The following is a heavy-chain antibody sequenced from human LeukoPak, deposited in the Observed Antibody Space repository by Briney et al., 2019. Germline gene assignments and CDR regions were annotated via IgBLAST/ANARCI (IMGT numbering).Heavy chain of an antibody. CDR1: GYTFTGYY. CDR2: INPSSGGT. D-gene: IGHD6-19*01. Sequence: ASVKVSCKASGYTFTGYYMHWVRQAPGQGLEWMGWINPSSGGTNYAQKFQGRVTMTRDTSISTAYMELSRLRSDDTAVYYCARARSSGWYETPYFDYWGQGTLVTVSS. V-gene: IGHV1-2*02. CDR3: ARARSSGWYETPYFDY. J-gene: IGHJ4*02.